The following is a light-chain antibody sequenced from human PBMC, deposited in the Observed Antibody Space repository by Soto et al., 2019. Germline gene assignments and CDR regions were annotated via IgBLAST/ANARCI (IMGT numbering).Light chain of an antibody. CDR3: CSYAGSSTYV. J-gene: IGLJ1*01. CDR1: SSDVGSYNL. CDR2: EGS. V-gene: IGLV2-23*01. Sequence: QSALTQPASLSGSPGQSITISCTGTSSDVGSYNLVSWYQQHPGKAPKLMIYEGSKRPSGVSNRFSGSKSGNTASPTISGLQAEDEADYYCCSYAGSSTYVFGTGTKLTVL.